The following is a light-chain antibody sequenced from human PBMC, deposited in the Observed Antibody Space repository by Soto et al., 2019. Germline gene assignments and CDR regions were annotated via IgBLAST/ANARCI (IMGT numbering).Light chain of an antibody. CDR3: QQYSSSPQT. CDR2: GAS. J-gene: IGKJ1*01. CDR1: QSLSSNS. Sequence: DSVLTQSPDTLSLSPGEGAALSCRASQSLSSNSLAWYQHKPGQAPRLLIYGASSKATGVPDRFYGTGSGTDFTLTISRLEPKDFAVYYCQQYSSSPQTFGQGTKVDIK. V-gene: IGKV3-20*01.